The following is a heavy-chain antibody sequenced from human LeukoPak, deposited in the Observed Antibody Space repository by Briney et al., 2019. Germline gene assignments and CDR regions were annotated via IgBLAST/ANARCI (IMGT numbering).Heavy chain of an antibody. CDR2: IYPGDSDT. CDR3: ARQDSSGWSHFDY. V-gene: IGHV5-51*01. Sequence: KDGESLKISCKGSGYSFTSYWIGWVRQLPGKGLEWMGIIYPGDSDTRYGPSFQGQVTISADKSISTAYLQWSSLKASDTAMYYCARQDSSGWSHFDYWGQGTLATVSS. CDR1: GYSFTSYW. D-gene: IGHD6-19*01. J-gene: IGHJ4*02.